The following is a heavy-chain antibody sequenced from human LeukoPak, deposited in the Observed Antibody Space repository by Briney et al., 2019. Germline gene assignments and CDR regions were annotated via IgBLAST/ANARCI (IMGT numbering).Heavy chain of an antibody. Sequence: GASVKVSCKASGYTFTGYYIHCVRPAPGQGREWRGWINPKSGGTNYAQKFQGRVTITRDTSISTAYMDMSRLRSDDTAVYYCARDNSWDTVVVPAASNWFDPWGQGTLVTVSS. CDR2: INPKSGGT. J-gene: IGHJ5*02. CDR3: ARDNSWDTVVVPAASNWFDP. V-gene: IGHV1-2*02. D-gene: IGHD2-2*01. CDR1: GYTFTGYY.